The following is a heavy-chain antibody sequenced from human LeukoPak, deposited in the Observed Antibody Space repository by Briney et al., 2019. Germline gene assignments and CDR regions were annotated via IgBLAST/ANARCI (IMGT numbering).Heavy chain of an antibody. CDR3: AKLQLVEMATILYFDY. V-gene: IGHV3-23*01. D-gene: IGHD5-24*01. J-gene: IGHJ4*02. CDR2: ISGSGGST. CDR1: GFTFSSYA. Sequence: GGSLRLSCAASGFTFSSYAMSWVRQAPGKGLEWVSAISGSGGSTYYADSVKGRFTISRDNSKNTLYLQMNSLGAEDTAVYYCAKLQLVEMATILYFDYWGQGTLVTVSS.